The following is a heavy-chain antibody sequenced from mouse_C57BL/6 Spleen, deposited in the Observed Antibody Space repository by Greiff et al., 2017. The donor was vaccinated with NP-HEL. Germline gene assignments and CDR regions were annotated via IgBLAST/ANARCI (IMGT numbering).Heavy chain of an antibody. CDR3: AREGDYDYDRGFAY. CDR2: ISDGGSYT. J-gene: IGHJ3*01. Sequence: EVQLVESGGGLVKPGGSLKLSCAASGFTFSSYAMSWVRQTPEKRLEWVATISDGGSYTYYPDHVKGRFTISRDNTKNNQYLQMSHLKSEDTAMYYGAREGDYDYDRGFAYWGQGTLVTVSA. V-gene: IGHV5-4*01. D-gene: IGHD2-4*01. CDR1: GFTFSSYA.